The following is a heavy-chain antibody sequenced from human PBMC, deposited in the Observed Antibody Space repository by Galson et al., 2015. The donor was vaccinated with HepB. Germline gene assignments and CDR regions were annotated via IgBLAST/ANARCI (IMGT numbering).Heavy chain of an antibody. CDR2: INDSGTT. CDR3: ARGNNFAGSYPFDY. Sequence: LSLTCAVYGGSFSGYYWNWIRQPPGKGLEWIGEINDSGTTNYNPSLKSRVTISVDTSKNQLSLKLTSVIAADTAVYYCARGNNFAGSYPFDYWGQGTLVTISS. CDR1: GGSFSGYY. V-gene: IGHV4-34*01. J-gene: IGHJ4*02. D-gene: IGHD1-26*01.